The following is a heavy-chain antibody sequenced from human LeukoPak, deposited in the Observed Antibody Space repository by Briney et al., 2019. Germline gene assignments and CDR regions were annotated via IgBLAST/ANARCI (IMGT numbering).Heavy chain of an antibody. CDR3: AKGGGLYYRDV. Sequence: SETLSLTCTVSGVSISSYYWGWIRQPPGKGLEWIGSIYYSGSTYYNPSLKSRVTISVDTSRNQFSLKLSSVTAADTAVYYRAKGGGLYYRDVWAKGPRSPSP. CDR1: GVSISSYY. V-gene: IGHV4-39*07. D-gene: IGHD3-10*01. J-gene: IGHJ6*03. CDR2: IYYSGST.